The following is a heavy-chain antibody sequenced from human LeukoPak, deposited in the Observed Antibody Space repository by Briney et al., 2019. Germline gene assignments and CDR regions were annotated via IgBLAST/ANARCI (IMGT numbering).Heavy chain of an antibody. D-gene: IGHD2-21*02. CDR3: ASVVTTYFDY. Sequence: ASETLSLTCTVSGGSVSSGSYYWSWIRQPPGKGLEWIGYIYYTGSTNYNPSLKSRVTMSVDTSKNQFSLKLSSVTAADTAVYYCASVVTTYFDYWGQGTLVTVSS. CDR2: IYYTGST. CDR1: GGSVSSGSYY. J-gene: IGHJ4*02. V-gene: IGHV4-61*01.